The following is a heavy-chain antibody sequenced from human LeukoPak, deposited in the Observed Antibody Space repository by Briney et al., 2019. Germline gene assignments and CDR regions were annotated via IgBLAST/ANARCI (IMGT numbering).Heavy chain of an antibody. CDR1: GGSISSYY. Sequence: SETLSLTCTVSGGSISSYYWSWIRQPAGKGLEWIGRIYTSGSTNYNPSLKSRVTISVDTSKNQFSLKLSSVTAADTAVYYCARDIGYYDSSGYFWYFDPWGRGTLVTVSS. CDR3: ARDIGYYDSSGYFWYFDP. V-gene: IGHV4-4*07. D-gene: IGHD3-22*01. CDR2: IYTSGST. J-gene: IGHJ2*01.